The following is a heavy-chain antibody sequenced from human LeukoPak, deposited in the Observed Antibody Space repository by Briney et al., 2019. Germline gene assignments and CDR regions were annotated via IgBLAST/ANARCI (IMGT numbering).Heavy chain of an antibody. V-gene: IGHV1-69*04. J-gene: IGHJ5*02. CDR3: ARGIGRVIVPAASPGTDWFDP. D-gene: IGHD2-2*01. CDR2: IIPIFGIA. Sequence: SVTVSCKASGVTFSSYAISWVRQAPGQGLEWMGRIIPIFGIANYAQMFQGRVTITAEKSTSTAYMELSSLRSENTAVYYCARGIGRVIVPAASPGTDWFDPWGQGTLVTVSS. CDR1: GVTFSSYA.